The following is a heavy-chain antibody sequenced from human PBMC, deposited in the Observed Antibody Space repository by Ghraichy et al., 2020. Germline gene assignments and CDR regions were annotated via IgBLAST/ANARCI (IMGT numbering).Heavy chain of an antibody. Sequence: GESLNISCAASGFTFSSYAMSWVRQAPGKGLEWVSAISGGGSSTYYADSVRGRFTISRDNSDKKVYLQVDSLRVEDTAVYYCAKDRRETSGLGAFDVWGQGTMVTVSS. V-gene: IGHV3-23*01. CDR1: GFTFSSYA. D-gene: IGHD3-22*01. CDR3: AKDRRETSGLGAFDV. CDR2: ISGGGSST. J-gene: IGHJ3*01.